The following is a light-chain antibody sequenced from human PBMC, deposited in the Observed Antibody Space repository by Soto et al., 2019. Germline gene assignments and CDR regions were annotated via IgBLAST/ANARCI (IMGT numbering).Light chain of an antibody. CDR3: QQYNNWPRIT. V-gene: IGKV3-15*01. CDR1: QSVSSN. CDR2: GAS. J-gene: IGKJ5*01. Sequence: EILLTQSPATLSVSPGERATLSCRASQSVSSNLAWYQQKPGQAPRLLIYGASTRATGIPARFSGSGSGTEFTLTISSLQSEDFAVYYCQQYNNWPRITFGQGTRLEIK.